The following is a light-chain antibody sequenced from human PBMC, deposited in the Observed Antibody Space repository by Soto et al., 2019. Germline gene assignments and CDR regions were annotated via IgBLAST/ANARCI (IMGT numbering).Light chain of an antibody. J-gene: IGLJ2*01. CDR1: SSDVGGYNY. V-gene: IGLV2-14*01. CDR3: SSYTSSSPGV. CDR2: DVS. Sequence: QSALTQPASVSGSPGQSITISCTGTSSDVGGYNYVSWYQQHPGKAPKLMIYDVSNRPSGVSNRFSGSKSGNTASLTISGLQAEEEDDYYCSSYTSSSPGVFGAGTKLTVL.